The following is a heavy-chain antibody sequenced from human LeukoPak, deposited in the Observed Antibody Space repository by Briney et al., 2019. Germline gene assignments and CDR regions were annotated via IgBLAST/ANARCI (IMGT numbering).Heavy chain of an antibody. CDR3: AKDHGDYSYSNWYSDL. J-gene: IGHJ2*01. D-gene: IGHD4-17*01. CDR1: GFTFRNYG. V-gene: IGHV3-30*02. Sequence: KSGGSLRLSCAASGFTFRNYGMHWVRQAPSKGLEWVTFIRYDGTNKYYADSVKGRFTISRDTSKNTLYLQLNSLRAEDTAVYYCAKDHGDYSYSNWYSDLWGRGTLVTVSS. CDR2: IRYDGTNK.